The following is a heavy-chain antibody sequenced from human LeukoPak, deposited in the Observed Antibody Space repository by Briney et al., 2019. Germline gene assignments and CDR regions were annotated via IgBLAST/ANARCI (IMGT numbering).Heavy chain of an antibody. CDR3: ARGVRRFLEWVSMGV. J-gene: IGHJ6*03. V-gene: IGHV3-48*01. CDR2: VSNSSSTI. Sequence: PGGSLSLSCAASGFTFSIYSISGGLEAPGEGGERVSDVSNSSSTIYYADSVKGRFTISRDNAKNSLYLQMNSLRAEDTAVYYCARGVRRFLEWVSMGVWGKRTTVTVSS. CDR1: GFTFSIYS. D-gene: IGHD3-3*01.